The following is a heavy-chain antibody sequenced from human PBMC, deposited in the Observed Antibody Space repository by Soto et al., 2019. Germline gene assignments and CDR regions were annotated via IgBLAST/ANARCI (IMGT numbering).Heavy chain of an antibody. D-gene: IGHD3-10*01. CDR1: GFIFNSYA. J-gene: IGHJ4*02. CDR3: AKVEYYDSGSYNGN. V-gene: IGHV3-23*01. CDR2: INGRGDST. Sequence: EVQLLESGGDLVQPGGSLRLSCAASGFIFNSYAMNWVRQAPGKGLEWVSGINGRGDSTYYADSVKGRFTVSRDNSKTTLYLQMNSLRAEDTALYYCAKVEYYDSGSYNGNWGQGTLVAVSS.